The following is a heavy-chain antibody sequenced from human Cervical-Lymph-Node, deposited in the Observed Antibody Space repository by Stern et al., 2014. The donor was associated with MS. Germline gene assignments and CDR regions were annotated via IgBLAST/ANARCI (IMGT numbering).Heavy chain of an antibody. V-gene: IGHV1-18*01. CDR3: ARGTSVARPPEF. CDR2: ISQFNGEI. D-gene: IGHD6-6*01. Sequence: VQLVESGAEVQKPGASVKVSCKASGYTFSNYGISWVRQAPGQGLEWMGCISQFNGEIRYAQKVQGRVTMTTDTSTSTVYMDLRSLTSDDTAVYYCARGTSVARPPEFWGQGTLVTVSS. J-gene: IGHJ4*02. CDR1: GYTFSNYG.